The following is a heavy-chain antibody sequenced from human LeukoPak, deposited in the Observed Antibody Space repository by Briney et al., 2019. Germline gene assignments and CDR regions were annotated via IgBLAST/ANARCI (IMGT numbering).Heavy chain of an antibody. V-gene: IGHV3-48*01. Sequence: GGSLRLSCAASGFTFSSYSMNWVRQTPGKGLEWLSYISPSNTTTYYADSVKGRFTISRDNSKDTLYLQMSSVRVDDTAVYYCARDRGRYYDSRGFYWGYYFDSRGQGILVTVST. J-gene: IGHJ4*02. CDR1: GFTFSSYS. CDR2: ISPSNTTT. CDR3: ARDRGRYYDSRGFYWGYYFDS. D-gene: IGHD3-22*01.